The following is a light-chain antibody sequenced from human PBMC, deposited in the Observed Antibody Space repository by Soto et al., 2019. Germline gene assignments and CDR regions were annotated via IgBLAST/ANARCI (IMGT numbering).Light chain of an antibody. J-gene: IGLJ2*01. CDR2: GNN. CDR1: SSNIGAAYD. Sequence: QSLLTQPPSVSGAPGQTLTISCTGSSSNIGAAYDVHWYQQRPGTAPKLLIFGNNNRPSGVPDRFSASKSGSSASLAITGLQAEDEADYYCHSYDRSLSDVFGGGTKLTVL. V-gene: IGLV1-40*01. CDR3: HSYDRSLSDV.